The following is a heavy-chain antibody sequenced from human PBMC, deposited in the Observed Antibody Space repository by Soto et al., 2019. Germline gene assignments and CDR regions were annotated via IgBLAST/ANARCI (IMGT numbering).Heavy chain of an antibody. Sequence: EVQLLESGGGLVQPGGSLRLSCAASGFTFSSYAMSWVRQAPGKGLEWVSAISGSGGSTYYADSVKGRFTISRDNSKNTLYRQRNSRRAEDTAVYYCAKDPRARFVEWSLGGGWFDPWGQGTLVTVSS. D-gene: IGHD3-3*01. CDR1: GFTFSSYA. CDR3: AKDPRARFVEWSLGGGWFDP. J-gene: IGHJ5*02. CDR2: ISGSGGST. V-gene: IGHV3-23*01.